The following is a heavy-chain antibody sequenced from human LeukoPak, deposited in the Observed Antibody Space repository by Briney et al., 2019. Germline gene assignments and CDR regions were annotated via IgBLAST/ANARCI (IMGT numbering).Heavy chain of an antibody. V-gene: IGHV3-21*01. CDR2: ISGSGSDI. Sequence: GGSLRLSCAASGFTSSTISMNWVRQTPGKGLEWVSAISGSGSDIYYADSVKGRFTISRENPKRSLYLQMNRLRAQDTAVYYCVGRTFPNDAFDVWGQGTVVTVSS. CDR3: VGRTFPNDAFDV. D-gene: IGHD1-7*01. CDR1: GFTSSTIS. J-gene: IGHJ3*01.